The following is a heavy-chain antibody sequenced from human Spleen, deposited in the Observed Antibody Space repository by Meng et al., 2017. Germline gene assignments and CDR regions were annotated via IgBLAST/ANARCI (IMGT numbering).Heavy chain of an antibody. CDR1: CGFFSDYF. CDR3: ARGPTTMAHDFDY. D-gene: IGHD4-11*01. Sequence: QVHVQHVGAGLLKPSEIQFLPRCFSCGFFSDYFRRWRRQPPGKVLELIWEINHSGSTNYNPSLQSRATMSVDTSPNNLSLKLSSVSAADSAVYYCARGPTTMAHDFDYWGQGTLVTVSS. V-gene: IGHV4-34*01. J-gene: IGHJ4*02. CDR2: INHSGST.